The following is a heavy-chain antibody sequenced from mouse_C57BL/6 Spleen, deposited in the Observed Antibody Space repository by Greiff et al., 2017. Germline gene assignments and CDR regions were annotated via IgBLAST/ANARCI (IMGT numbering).Heavy chain of an antibody. D-gene: IGHD1-1*01. V-gene: IGHV1-80*01. CDR3: ARDDYYYGSSYWYFDV. CDR1: GYAFSSYW. J-gene: IGHJ1*03. CDR2: IYPGDGDT. Sequence: VQLQQSGAGLVKPGASVKISCKASGYAFSSYWMNWVKQRPGKGLEWIGQIYPGDGDTNYTGKFKGKATLTADKSSSTAYMQLSSLTSEDSAVYFCARDDYYYGSSYWYFDVWGTGTTVTVSS.